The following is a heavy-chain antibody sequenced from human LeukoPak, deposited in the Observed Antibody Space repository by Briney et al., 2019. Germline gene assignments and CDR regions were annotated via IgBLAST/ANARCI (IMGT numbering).Heavy chain of an antibody. V-gene: IGHV3-30*18. CDR1: GFTFSSYG. Sequence: GGSLRLSCAASGFTFSSYGMHWVRRAPGKGLEWVAVISYDGSNKYYADSVKGRFTISRDNSKNTLYLQMNSLRAEDTAVYYCAKGGGGYNYYFDYWGQGTLVTVSS. J-gene: IGHJ4*02. CDR3: AKGGGGYNYYFDY. CDR2: ISYDGSNK. D-gene: IGHD5-24*01.